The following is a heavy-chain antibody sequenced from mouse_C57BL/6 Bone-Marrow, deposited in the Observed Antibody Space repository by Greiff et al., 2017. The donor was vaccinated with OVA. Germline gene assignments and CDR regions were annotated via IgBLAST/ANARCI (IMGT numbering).Heavy chain of an antibody. CDR1: GFTFSSYG. J-gene: IGHJ4*01. V-gene: IGHV5-6*01. D-gene: IGHD1-1*02. CDR3: ARQKKSVATRGNAMDY. Sequence: EVKVVESGGDLVKPGGSLKLSCAASGFTFSSYGMSWVRQTPDKRLEWVATISSGGSYTYYPDSVKGRFTISRDNAKNTLYLQMSSLKSEDTAMYYCARQKKSVATRGNAMDYWGQGTSVTVSS. CDR2: ISSGGSYT.